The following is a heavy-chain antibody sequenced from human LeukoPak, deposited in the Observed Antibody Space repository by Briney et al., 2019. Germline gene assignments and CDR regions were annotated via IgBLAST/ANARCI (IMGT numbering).Heavy chain of an antibody. D-gene: IGHD5-18*01. CDR2: INQSGRN. CDR1: GGPYSVYY. CDR3: ARDYQGGYGDKTVDY. Sequence: PSDTQALLCAVWGGPYSVYYGRGIPHPPGRGLEGVGEINQSGRNNYNPSLKRRVTISVDKSKNQFSVKLTSVTAAATAVYYCARDYQGGYGDKTVDYWGQGTLVTVSS. V-gene: IGHV4-34*01. J-gene: IGHJ4*02.